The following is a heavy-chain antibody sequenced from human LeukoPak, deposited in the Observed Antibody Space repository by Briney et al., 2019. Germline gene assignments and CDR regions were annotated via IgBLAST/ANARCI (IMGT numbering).Heavy chain of an antibody. CDR2: ISWNSGST. Sequence: GGSLRLSCEVSGFTLSSYTMNWVRQAPGKGLEWVSGISWNSGSTGYADSVKGRFTISRDNAKNSLYLQMNSLRAEDTALYYCAREGASLKMATIQFDYWGQGTLVTVSS. CDR1: GFTLSSYT. J-gene: IGHJ4*02. V-gene: IGHV3-20*04. CDR3: AREGASLKMATIQFDY. D-gene: IGHD5-24*01.